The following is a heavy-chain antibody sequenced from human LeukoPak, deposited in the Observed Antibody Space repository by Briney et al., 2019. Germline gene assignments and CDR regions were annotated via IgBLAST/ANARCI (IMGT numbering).Heavy chain of an antibody. CDR3: ASGRWGDYLDC. Sequence: PGGSLSLSCAASGFTFSSYWMHWVRQAPGKGLVWVLRFKSDGSSTSYADSVKGRFTISRDNAKNTLYLQMNSLRAEDAAVYWCASGRWGDYLDCWGEGTLVTVSS. J-gene: IGHJ4*02. CDR1: GFTFSSYW. CDR2: FKSDGSST. D-gene: IGHD2-21*01. V-gene: IGHV3-74*01.